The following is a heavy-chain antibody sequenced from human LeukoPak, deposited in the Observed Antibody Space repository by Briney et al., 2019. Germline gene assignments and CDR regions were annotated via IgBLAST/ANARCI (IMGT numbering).Heavy chain of an antibody. CDR3: ARVRGVGYDFWSGYYLKGLDY. V-gene: IGHV3-7*01. CDR2: IKQDGSEK. J-gene: IGHJ4*02. Sequence: GGSLRLSCAASGFSFSNYWMSWVRQAPGKGLEWVANIKQDGSEKYYVDSVKGRFTISRDNAKNSLYLQMNSLRAEDTAVYYCARVRGVGYDFWSGYYLKGLDYWGQGTLVTVSS. CDR1: GFSFSNYW. D-gene: IGHD3-3*01.